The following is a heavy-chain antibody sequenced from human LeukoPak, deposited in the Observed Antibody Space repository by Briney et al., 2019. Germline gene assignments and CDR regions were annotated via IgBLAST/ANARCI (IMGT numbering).Heavy chain of an antibody. V-gene: IGHV3-30*03. Sequence: GGSLRLSCAPSGFTFSRHGMHWVRQAPGKGLEWVAIISNDGSGKYYAHSVEGRFTISRDNSKNTLYLQMDSLRAEDTAVYYCARDRAWNYFDYWGQGTLVTVSS. CDR3: ARDRAWNYFDY. J-gene: IGHJ4*02. CDR1: GFTFSRHG. D-gene: IGHD3-3*01. CDR2: ISNDGSGK.